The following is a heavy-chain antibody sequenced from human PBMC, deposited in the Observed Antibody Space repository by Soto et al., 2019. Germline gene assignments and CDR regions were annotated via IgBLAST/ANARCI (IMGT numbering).Heavy chain of an antibody. D-gene: IGHD4-17*01. Sequence: QVQLVQSGAEVKKPGASVKVSCKASGYTFTSYDINWVRQATGQGLEYLGWMNPNSGNTAYVQKFHVRGTMTWDTSITTADRELSSLRSEDTAVYFCARGIKYGAYSRWFDPWGQGTLVTGSS. V-gene: IGHV1-8*01. CDR1: GYTFTSYD. CDR3: ARGIKYGAYSRWFDP. CDR2: MNPNSGNT. J-gene: IGHJ5*02.